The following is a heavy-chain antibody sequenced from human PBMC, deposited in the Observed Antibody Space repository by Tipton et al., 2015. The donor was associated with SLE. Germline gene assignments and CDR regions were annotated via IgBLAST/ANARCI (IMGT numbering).Heavy chain of an antibody. J-gene: IGHJ3*02. Sequence: SLRLSCATSGFTFDDYAMHWVRLAPGKGLEWVSGISWNSGSIDYTDSVKGRFTISRDNAKTSLYLQMHSLRAEDTALYYCAKDQGAGLGNDALDIWGQGTLVTVSS. V-gene: IGHV3-9*01. CDR2: ISWNSGSI. CDR1: GFTFDDYA. D-gene: IGHD1-26*01. CDR3: AKDQGAGLGNDALDI.